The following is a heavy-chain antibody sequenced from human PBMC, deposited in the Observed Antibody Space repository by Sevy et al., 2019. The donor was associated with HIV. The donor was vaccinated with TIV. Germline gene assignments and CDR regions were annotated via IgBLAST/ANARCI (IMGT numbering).Heavy chain of an antibody. J-gene: IGHJ4*02. CDR3: AHETFGRFES. Sequence: GGYLRLSCAASGFTFSANWMNWVRQAPAKGLEWVANIKADGSDKHYVDSVEGRFTISRDNAKNLLFLQMNSLRVEDTAVYYCAHETFGRFESWGQGTLVTVSS. CDR1: GFTFSANW. CDR2: IKADGSDK. D-gene: IGHD3-16*01. V-gene: IGHV3-7*01.